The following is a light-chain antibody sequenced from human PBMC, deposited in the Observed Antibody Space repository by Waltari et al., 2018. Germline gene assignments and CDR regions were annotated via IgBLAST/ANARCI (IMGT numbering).Light chain of an antibody. J-gene: IGKJ4*01. CDR1: LSVRSY. CDR3: QQRSNWPPA. CDR2: DAS. Sequence: IVLTQSPATLALSPGESATLSCRAGLSVRSYLAWYQQKPGQAPRLLIYDASNTATGIPARFRGSGSGTDFTLTISSREPEDFAVYYCQQRSNWPPAFGGGTKVEIK. V-gene: IGKV3-11*01.